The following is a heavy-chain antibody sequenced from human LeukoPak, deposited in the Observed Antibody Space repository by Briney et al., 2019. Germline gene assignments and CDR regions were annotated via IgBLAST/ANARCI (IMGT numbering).Heavy chain of an antibody. J-gene: IGHJ6*02. D-gene: IGHD3-10*01. CDR1: GFTFSSYG. V-gene: IGHV3-33*01. Sequence: GGSLRLSCAASGFTFSSYGMHWVRQAPGKGLEWVAVIWYDGSNKYNADSVKGRFTISRDNSKNTLYLQMNSLRAEDTAVHYCARGRITMVRGVMGMDVWGQGTTVTVSS. CDR2: IWYDGSNK. CDR3: ARGRITMVRGVMGMDV.